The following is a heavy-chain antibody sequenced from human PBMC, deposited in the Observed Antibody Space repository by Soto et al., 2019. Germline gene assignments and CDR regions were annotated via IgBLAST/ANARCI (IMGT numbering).Heavy chain of an antibody. J-gene: IGHJ3*02. D-gene: IGHD6-19*01. CDR2: INHSGST. Sequence: QVKLQQWGAGLLKPSETLSLTCAVYGGSFSGYYWSWIRQPPGKGLEWIGEINHSGSTNYNPSLKSRVTISVDTSKNQFSLKLSSVTAADTAVYYCLGQLAVAGTDAFDIWGQGTMVTVSS. CDR3: LGQLAVAGTDAFDI. CDR1: GGSFSGYY. V-gene: IGHV4-34*01.